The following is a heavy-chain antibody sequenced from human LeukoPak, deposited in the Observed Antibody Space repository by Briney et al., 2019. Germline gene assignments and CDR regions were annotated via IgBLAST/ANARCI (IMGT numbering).Heavy chain of an antibody. V-gene: IGHV1-2*02. CDR3: ARSGRGHVYGFFDY. D-gene: IGHD3-10*01. CDR2: VNTHTGAT. Sequence: GASVKVSCKACGYTFTGYYMHWVRQAPGQGLEWMGWVNTHTGATNYAQKFQGAVTMTRDTSISTAYMKLSRPRSDDTAMYYCARSGRGHVYGFFDYWGQGTLVTVSS. J-gene: IGHJ4*02. CDR1: GYTFTGYY.